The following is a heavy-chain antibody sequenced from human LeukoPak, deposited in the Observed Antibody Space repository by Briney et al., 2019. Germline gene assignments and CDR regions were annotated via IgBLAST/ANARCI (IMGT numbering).Heavy chain of an antibody. D-gene: IGHD6-13*01. V-gene: IGHV3-23*01. J-gene: IGHJ4*02. CDR3: AKDLEIAAAGTPYYFDY. CDR2: ISGSGGST. Sequence: GGSLRLSCAASGFTFSSYAMSWVRQAPGKGLEWVPAISGSGGSTYYADSVKGRFTISRDNSKNTLYLQMNSLRAEDTAVYYCAKDLEIAAAGTPYYFDYWGQGTLVTVSS. CDR1: GFTFSSYA.